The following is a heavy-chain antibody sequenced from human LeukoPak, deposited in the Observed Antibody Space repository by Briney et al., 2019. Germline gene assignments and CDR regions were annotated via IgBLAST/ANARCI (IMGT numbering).Heavy chain of an antibody. Sequence: PSETLSLTCTVSGYSISSGYYWGWVRQPPGKGLEWIGSIYHSGSTYYNPSLKSRVTISVDTSKNQFSLKLSSVTAADTAVYYCARGGTVWFGELLRAFDIWGQGTMVTVSS. V-gene: IGHV4-38-2*02. CDR2: IYHSGST. D-gene: IGHD3-10*01. J-gene: IGHJ3*02. CDR1: GYSISSGYY. CDR3: ARGGTVWFGELLRAFDI.